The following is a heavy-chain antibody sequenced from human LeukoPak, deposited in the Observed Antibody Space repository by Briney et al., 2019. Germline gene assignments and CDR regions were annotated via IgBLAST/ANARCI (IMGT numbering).Heavy chain of an antibody. CDR3: ARISLGAIWGYYYGMDV. J-gene: IGHJ6*02. Sequence: SVKVSCKASGGTFSSYSISWVRQAPGQGLEWMGGIIPIFDTADYAQKFQGRVTITADESTSTAYMELSNLRSEDTAVFYCARISLGAIWGYYYGMDVWGQGTTVTVSS. V-gene: IGHV1-69*13. D-gene: IGHD1-26*01. CDR2: IIPIFDTA. CDR1: GGTFSSYS.